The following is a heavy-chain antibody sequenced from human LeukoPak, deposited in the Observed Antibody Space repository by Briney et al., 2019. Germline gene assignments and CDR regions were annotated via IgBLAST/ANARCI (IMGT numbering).Heavy chain of an antibody. CDR1: GFTFSSYS. J-gene: IGHJ3*02. V-gene: IGHV3-21*01. CDR3: ARASSKQLAGYLPDGFDI. CDR2: ISSSGTYV. D-gene: IGHD3-9*01. Sequence: GGSLGLSCAASGFTFSSYSMNWVRQAPGKGLEWVSSISSSGTYVYYADSVKGRFTISRDNAKNSLSLQMNSLRADDAAVYYCARASSKQLAGYLPDGFDIWGQGTMVTVSS.